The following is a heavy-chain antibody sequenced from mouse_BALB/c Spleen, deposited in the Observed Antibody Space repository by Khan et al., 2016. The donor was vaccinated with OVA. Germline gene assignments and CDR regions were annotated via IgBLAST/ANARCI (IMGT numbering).Heavy chain of an antibody. V-gene: IGHV5-17*02. Sequence: EVELVESGGGLVQPGGSRKLSCAASGFTFTSFGLHWVRQTPEKGLEWVAYISGGSTIIYYADTVKGRFTISRDNPNNTLFLQMTSLRSEDTAMYYCARRAYYGTSYVNVDYWGQGTTLTVSS. CDR3: ARRAYYGTSYVNVDY. J-gene: IGHJ2*01. CDR1: GFTFTSFG. CDR2: ISGGSTII. D-gene: IGHD1-1*01.